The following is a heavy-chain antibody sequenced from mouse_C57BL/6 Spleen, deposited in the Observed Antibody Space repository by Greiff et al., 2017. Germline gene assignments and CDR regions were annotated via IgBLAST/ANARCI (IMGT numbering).Heavy chain of an antibody. CDR1: GYTFTDYE. CDR3: TRPYYYYGSSPYFDV. CDR2: IDPETGGT. D-gene: IGHD1-1*01. Sequence: VQLQESGAELVRPGASVTLSCKASGYTFTDYEMHWVKQTPVHGLEWIGAIDPETGGTAYNQKFKGKAILTADKSSSTAYMELRSLTSEDSAVYYCTRPYYYYGSSPYFDVWGTGTTVTVSS. V-gene: IGHV1-15*01. J-gene: IGHJ1*03.